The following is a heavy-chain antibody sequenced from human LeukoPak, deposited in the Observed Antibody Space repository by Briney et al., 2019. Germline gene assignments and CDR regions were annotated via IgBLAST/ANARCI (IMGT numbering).Heavy chain of an antibody. J-gene: IGHJ4*02. V-gene: IGHV4-34*01. CDR1: GXSFSGYY. CDR2: INHSGST. Sequence: PSETLSLTWAVYGXSFSGYYGSWIRQPPGKGLEWIGEINHSGSTNYNPSLKSRVTISVDTSKNQFSLKLSSVTAADTAVYYCTRKKRNCSSTSCYVYFDYWGQGTLVTVSS. CDR3: TRKKRNCSSTSCYVYFDY. D-gene: IGHD2-2*01.